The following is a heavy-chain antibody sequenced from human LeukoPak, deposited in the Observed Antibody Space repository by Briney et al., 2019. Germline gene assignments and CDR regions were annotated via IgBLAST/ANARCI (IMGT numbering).Heavy chain of an antibody. CDR1: GYSISSGYY. CDR3: ARGDHFEY. J-gene: IGHJ4*01. CDR2: IYRSGNT. Sequence: SETLSLTCTVSGYSISSGYYWGWIRQPPGKGLEWIGSIYRSGNTYYNPSLKSRVTISVDTSQNQFSLKLSSVTAADTAVYYCARGDHFEYWGQEPWSPSPQ. V-gene: IGHV4-38-2*02.